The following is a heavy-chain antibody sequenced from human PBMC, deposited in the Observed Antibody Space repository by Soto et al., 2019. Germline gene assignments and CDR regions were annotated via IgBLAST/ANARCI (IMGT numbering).Heavy chain of an antibody. Sequence: QVQLQESGPGLVKPSGTLSLTCYVSSWYTSTRYWWRWVRQPPGKGLEWIGEIFHSGITNYKPSLKSRVTMSVDKSKSQFSLKMKYVTAADTAVYFCVRGGDDESGGAFDLWGQGTLVTVSS. J-gene: IGHJ3*01. CDR1: SWYTSTRYW. V-gene: IGHV4-4*02. CDR3: VRGGDDESGGAFDL. CDR2: IFHSGIT. D-gene: IGHD2-21*01.